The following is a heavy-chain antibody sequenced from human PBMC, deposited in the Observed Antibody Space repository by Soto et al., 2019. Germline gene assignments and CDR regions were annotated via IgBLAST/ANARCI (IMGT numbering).Heavy chain of an antibody. V-gene: IGHV3-23*01. CDR3: AVKGTAHPYY. J-gene: IGHJ4*02. D-gene: IGHD2-21*02. Sequence: EVQLLESGGGLVQPGGFLRLSCVGSGFTFNAYVLSWVRQAPGRGLEWVSGISGSGDSTYYTDSVRGRFTISRDNSQRTLSLQMDSLRPEDTAVYYCAVKGTAHPYYWGQGTPVTVSS. CDR2: ISGSGDST. CDR1: GFTFNAYV.